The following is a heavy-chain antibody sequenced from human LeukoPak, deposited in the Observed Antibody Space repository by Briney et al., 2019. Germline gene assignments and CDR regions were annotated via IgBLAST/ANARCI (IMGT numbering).Heavy chain of an antibody. Sequence: PGGSLRLSCAASGFSFSSYTMNWVRQAPGEGLQRVSTMSSSGDVIYYRDSVKGRFTISRDNAKNSLYLQMNSLRAEDTAVYYCARADYYDSSGYPSFWGQGTLVTVSS. J-gene: IGHJ4*02. D-gene: IGHD3-22*01. CDR1: GFSFSSYT. CDR2: MSSSGDVI. V-gene: IGHV3-21*01. CDR3: ARADYYDSSGYPSF.